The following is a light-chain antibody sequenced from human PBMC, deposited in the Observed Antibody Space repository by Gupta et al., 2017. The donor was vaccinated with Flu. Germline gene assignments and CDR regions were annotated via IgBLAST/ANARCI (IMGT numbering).Light chain of an antibody. J-gene: IGKJ5*01. CDR1: QSINSNY. V-gene: IGKV3D-20*01. CDR2: DAS. Sequence: EIVLTQSPATLSLSPGERATLSCGASQSINSNYLAWYQKKPGLAPRLLIYDASSRATGIPDKFSRRGSGTDFTLTMRRREPEDFTVYYCQQYYGSPLIFGQGTRLEIK. CDR3: QQYYGSPLI.